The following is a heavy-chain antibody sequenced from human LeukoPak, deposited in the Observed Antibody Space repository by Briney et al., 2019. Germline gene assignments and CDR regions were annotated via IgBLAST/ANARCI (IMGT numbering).Heavy chain of an antibody. J-gene: IGHJ4*02. D-gene: IGHD1-26*01. V-gene: IGHV3-30*18. CDR1: GFTFSSYG. CDR3: AKDRPPIVGAPERNSYFDY. Sequence: GRSLRLSCAASGFTFSSYGMHWVRQAPGKGLEWVAVISYDGSNKYYADSVKGRFTISRDNSKNTLYLQMNSLRAEDTAVYYCAKDRPPIVGAPERNSYFDYWGQGTLVTVSS. CDR2: ISYDGSNK.